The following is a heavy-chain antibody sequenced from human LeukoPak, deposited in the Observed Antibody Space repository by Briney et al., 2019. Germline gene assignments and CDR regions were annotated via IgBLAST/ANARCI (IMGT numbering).Heavy chain of an antibody. V-gene: IGHV5-51*01. CDR1: GYNFLNYW. CDR2: IQPGDSDS. Sequence: GESLKISCKVSGYNFLNYWIAWVRQKPGKGLEWMGIIQPGDSDSRYSPSFQGQVTISADKSINTAYLQWSSLKASDTAMYYCASTTQWLLPAYFDYWGQGTLVTVSS. J-gene: IGHJ4*02. D-gene: IGHD6-19*01. CDR3: ASTTQWLLPAYFDY.